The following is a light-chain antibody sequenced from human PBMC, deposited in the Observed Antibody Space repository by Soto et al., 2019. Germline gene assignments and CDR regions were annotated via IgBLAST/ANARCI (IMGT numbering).Light chain of an antibody. CDR1: SSDVGGYNY. CDR2: DVS. CDR3: CSYAGSRYV. Sequence: QSVLTQPRSVSGSPGQSVTISCTGTSSDVGGYNYVSWYQQHPGKAPKLMIYDVSKRPSGVPDRFSGSKSGNTASLTISGLQAEDEADYYCCSYAGSRYVFGNGTKVTVL. V-gene: IGLV2-11*01. J-gene: IGLJ1*01.